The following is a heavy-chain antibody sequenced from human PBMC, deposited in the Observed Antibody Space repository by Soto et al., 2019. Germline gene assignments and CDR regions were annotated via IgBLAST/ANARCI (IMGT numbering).Heavy chain of an antibody. D-gene: IGHD2-2*01. CDR2: IIPIFGTE. J-gene: IGHJ6*02. Sequence: QVQLVQSGAEVKKPGSSVKVSCKASGGTFSSYAISWVQQAPGQGLEWMGGIIPIFGTENYAQKFQPRVPITADESTSTDYMELSSLRSEDTAVYYCASRGYCSSAGCSPKYYYYGMDVWGQGTTVTVSS. V-gene: IGHV1-69*01. CDR1: GGTFSSYA. CDR3: ASRGYCSSAGCSPKYYYYGMDV.